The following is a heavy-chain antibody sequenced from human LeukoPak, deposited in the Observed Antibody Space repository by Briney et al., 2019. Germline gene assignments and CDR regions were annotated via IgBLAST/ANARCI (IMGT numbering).Heavy chain of an antibody. CDR1: GGSISSYY. Sequence: SETLSITCTVSGGSISSYYWSWIRQPPGKGLEWIGYIYYSGSTNYNPSLKSRVTISVDTSKNQFSLKLSSVTAADTAVYYCARSYDFWSGYDAFDIWGQGTMVTVSS. CDR3: ARSYDFWSGYDAFDI. J-gene: IGHJ3*02. D-gene: IGHD3-3*01. V-gene: IGHV4-59*01. CDR2: IYYSGST.